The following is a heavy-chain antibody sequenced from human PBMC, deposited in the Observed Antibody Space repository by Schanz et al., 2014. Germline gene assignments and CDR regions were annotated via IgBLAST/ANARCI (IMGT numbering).Heavy chain of an antibody. Sequence: QVQLVQSGAEVKKPGASVKVSCKASGYTFTSYGISWVRQAPGQGPEWMGWISDYNADTKYAQKVQGRVNMTTDTSTSTAYMELRSLRSDDTAVYFCARDWPVGMPATYFDYWGQGTLVTVSS. CDR2: ISDYNADT. J-gene: IGHJ4*02. V-gene: IGHV1-18*04. CDR1: GYTFTSYG. CDR3: ARDWPVGMPATYFDY. D-gene: IGHD2-2*01.